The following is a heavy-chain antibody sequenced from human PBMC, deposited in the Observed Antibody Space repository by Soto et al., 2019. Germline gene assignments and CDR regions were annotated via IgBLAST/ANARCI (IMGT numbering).Heavy chain of an antibody. V-gene: IGHV1-69*02. CDR1: GGTFSSYT. J-gene: IGHJ4*02. CDR3: ARSGVGQLERKGFVY. Sequence: QVQLVQSGAEVKKPGSSVKVSCKASGGTFSSYTISWVRQAPGQGLEWMGRIIPILGIANYEEKFQGRVTITADKATITAYMEVSSLSFEDTAVYYCARSGVGQLERKGFVYWGQETLVTVSS. CDR2: IIPILGIA. D-gene: IGHD1-1*01.